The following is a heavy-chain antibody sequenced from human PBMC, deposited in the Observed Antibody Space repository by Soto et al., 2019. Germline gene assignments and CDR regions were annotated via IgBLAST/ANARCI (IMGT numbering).Heavy chain of an antibody. CDR1: GFSLSTSGVG. J-gene: IGHJ2*01. CDR3: AHGLEGTWYFDL. CDR2: VYWSDNK. D-gene: IGHD1-1*01. V-gene: IGHV2-5*01. Sequence: SGPTLVNPTQTLTLTCTFSGFSLSTSGVGVGWFRQPPGKALEWLALVYWSDNKRYSPSLKSRLTITKDTSKNQVVLTMTNMDPVDTGTYYCAHGLEGTWYFDLWGRGTLVTVSS.